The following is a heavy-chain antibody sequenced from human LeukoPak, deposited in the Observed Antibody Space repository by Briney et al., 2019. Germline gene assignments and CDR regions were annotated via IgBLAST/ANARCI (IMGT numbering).Heavy chain of an antibody. CDR2: ISGSGGST. J-gene: IGHJ4*02. V-gene: IGHV3-23*01. Sequence: GGSLRLSCAASGFTFSSYAMSWVRQAPGKGLEWVSAISGSGGSTYYADSVKGRFTISRDNSKNTLYLQMNSLRAEDTAVYYCAKDIVVVPAARIAVAGAFDYWGQGTLVTVSS. D-gene: IGHD2-2*01. CDR3: AKDIVVVPAARIAVAGAFDY. CDR1: GFTFSSYA.